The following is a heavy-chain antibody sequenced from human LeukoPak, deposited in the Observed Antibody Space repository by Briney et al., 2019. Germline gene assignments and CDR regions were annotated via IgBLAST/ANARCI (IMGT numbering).Heavy chain of an antibody. J-gene: IGHJ4*02. V-gene: IGHV3-48*01. CDR2: ITGSSSTI. D-gene: IGHD3-9*01. Sequence: PGGSLRLSCAASGFTFSSFSMNWVRQAPGKGLEWVSFITGSSSTIYYADSVKGRFTISRDNAKNSLYLQMNSLRAEDTAVYYCASTYYDILTGYHGDYWGQGTLVTVSS. CDR3: ASTYYDILTGYHGDY. CDR1: GFTFSSFS.